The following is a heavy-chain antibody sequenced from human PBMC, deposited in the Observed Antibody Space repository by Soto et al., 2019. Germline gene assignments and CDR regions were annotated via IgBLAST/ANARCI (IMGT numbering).Heavy chain of an antibody. CDR1: GGSFSGYY. CDR3: ARGLVDFWSGRPFDY. Sequence: SETLSLTCAVYGGSFSGYYWSWIRQPPGKGLEWIGEINHSGSTNYNPSLKSRVTISVDTSKNQFSLKLSSVTAADTAVYYCARGLVDFWSGRPFDYWGQGTLVTVSS. J-gene: IGHJ4*02. CDR2: INHSGST. V-gene: IGHV4-34*01. D-gene: IGHD3-3*01.